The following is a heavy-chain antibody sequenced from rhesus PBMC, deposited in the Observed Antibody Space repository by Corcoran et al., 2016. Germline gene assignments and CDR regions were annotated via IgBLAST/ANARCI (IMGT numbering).Heavy chain of an antibody. CDR1: GFSISTTGTG. CDR2: IYWNDSK. Sequence: QVTLKESGPALVKPTQTLTLTCTFSGFSISTTGTGVGWIRQPPGKALEWLASIYWNDSKYYSTSLKSRRTISKNTSKNQVVLTMTNMDPVDTATYYCAREIQRVQCNDYWGQGVLVTVSS. CDR3: AREIQRVQCNDY. J-gene: IGHJ4*01. D-gene: IGHD5-24*01. V-gene: IGHV2-95*01.